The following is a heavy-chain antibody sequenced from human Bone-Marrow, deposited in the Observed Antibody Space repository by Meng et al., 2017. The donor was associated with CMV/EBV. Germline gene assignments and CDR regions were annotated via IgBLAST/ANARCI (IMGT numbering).Heavy chain of an antibody. J-gene: IGHJ4*02. D-gene: IGHD5-18*01. CDR1: GYTLTSYV. Sequence: CKDSGYTLTSYVINWVRQATGQGLEWMGWMNPNSGNTGYAQKFQGRVTMTRNTSISTAYMELSSLRSEDTAVYYCARTNVDTAMGGYWGQGTLVTVSS. CDR3: ARTNVDTAMGGY. V-gene: IGHV1-8*01. CDR2: MNPNSGNT.